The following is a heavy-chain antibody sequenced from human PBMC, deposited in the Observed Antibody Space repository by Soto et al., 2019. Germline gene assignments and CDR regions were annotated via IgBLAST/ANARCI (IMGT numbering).Heavy chain of an antibody. V-gene: IGHV1-3*01. CDR2: INAGNGNT. Sequence: QVPLVQSGAEVKKPGASVKVSCEASGYTFTSYAMHWVRQAPGQGLEWMGWINAGNGNTKYSQKFQGRVTFTRDTSASTAYMELSSLRSEDTAVYYCARDGGYSGQDDDYWGQGTLVTVSS. D-gene: IGHD5-12*01. CDR3: ARDGGYSGQDDDY. CDR1: GYTFTSYA. J-gene: IGHJ4*02.